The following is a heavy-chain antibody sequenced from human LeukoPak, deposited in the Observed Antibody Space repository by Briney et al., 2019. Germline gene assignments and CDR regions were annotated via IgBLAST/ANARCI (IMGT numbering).Heavy chain of an antibody. J-gene: IGHJ3*02. CDR3: ARDRRRDLFHAFDI. D-gene: IGHD1-14*01. CDR2: IHYSESA. V-gene: IGHV4-59*01. Sequence: SETLSLTCTVSGDSISSYYWSWLRQPPGKGLEWIGYIHYSESANYNPSLKSRVTISLDTPKNQFSLKLSSVTAADTAIYFCARDRRRDLFHAFDIWGRGTTVTVSP. CDR1: GDSISSYY.